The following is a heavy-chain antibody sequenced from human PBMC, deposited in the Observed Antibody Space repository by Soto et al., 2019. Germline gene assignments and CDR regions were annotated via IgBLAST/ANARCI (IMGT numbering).Heavy chain of an antibody. CDR1: GGSVSSTNW. J-gene: IGHJ5*02. CDR2: IYHIGST. V-gene: IGHV4-4*02. Sequence: SETLSLTCAVSGGSVSSTNWWSWVRQSPGKGLEWIGDIYHIGSTNYNPSLSGRVTISVDKSNNQFSLTLKYVTAADMAVYYLATLPPRIEVPGRPIPTLGQGTRVS. D-gene: IGHD2-15*01. CDR3: ATLPPRIEVPGRPIPT.